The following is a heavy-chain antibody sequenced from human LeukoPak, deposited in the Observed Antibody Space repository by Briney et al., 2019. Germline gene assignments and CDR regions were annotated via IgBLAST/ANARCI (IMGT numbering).Heavy chain of an antibody. V-gene: IGHV3-53*05. J-gene: IGHJ4*02. Sequence: GGSLRLSCAASGFTVSSNYMSWVRQAPGKGLEWVSVIYSGGSTYYADSVKGRFTISRDNSKNTLYLQMNSLRAEDTAVYYCAKGGYSSSAPIDYWGQGTLVTVSS. D-gene: IGHD6-6*01. CDR3: AKGGYSSSAPIDY. CDR2: IYSGGST. CDR1: GFTVSSNY.